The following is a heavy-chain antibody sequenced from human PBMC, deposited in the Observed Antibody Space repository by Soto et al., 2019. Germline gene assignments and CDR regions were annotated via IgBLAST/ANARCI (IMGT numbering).Heavy chain of an antibody. CDR1: GFTFSSYA. D-gene: IGHD6-25*01. Sequence: PGWSLRLSCAASGFTFSSYAMSWVRQAPGKGLEWVSSISGSGGSTYYADSVKGRFTISRDNSKNTLYLQMNGLRAEDTAIYYCAKGGPVSGWHNFHYWGQGTLVTVSS. J-gene: IGHJ4*02. CDR3: AKGGPVSGWHNFHY. V-gene: IGHV3-23*01. CDR2: ISGSGGST.